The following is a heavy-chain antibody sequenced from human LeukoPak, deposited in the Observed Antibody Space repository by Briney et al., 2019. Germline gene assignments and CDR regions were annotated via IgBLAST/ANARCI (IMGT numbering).Heavy chain of an antibody. D-gene: IGHD2-21*02. CDR3: ARDKTAGALDI. CDR1: GGSISSYY. CDR2: IYSSGST. J-gene: IGHJ3*02. V-gene: IGHV4-59*01. Sequence: SETLSLTCTVSGGSISSYYWSWIRQPPGKGLKWIGYIYSSGSTNYNPSLKSRVTISVDTSKNQFPLNLRSVTAADTAVYYCARDKTAGALDIWGQGTMVTVSS.